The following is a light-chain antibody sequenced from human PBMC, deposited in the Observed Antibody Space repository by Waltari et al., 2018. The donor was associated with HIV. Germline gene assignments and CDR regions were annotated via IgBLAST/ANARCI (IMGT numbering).Light chain of an antibody. J-gene: IGLJ2*01. V-gene: IGLV1-40*01. CDR3: QSFDSNLFGWV. CDR2: SNN. CDR1: SSTPWAPYD. Sequence: QSVLTQPPSVSGAPGQRVTISCTTSSSTPWAPYDLHWYQQLHGTAPNLLIYSNNKRPSGVPDRFSGSKSGTSASLAITGLQAEDEADYYCQSFDSNLFGWVFGGGTKLTVL.